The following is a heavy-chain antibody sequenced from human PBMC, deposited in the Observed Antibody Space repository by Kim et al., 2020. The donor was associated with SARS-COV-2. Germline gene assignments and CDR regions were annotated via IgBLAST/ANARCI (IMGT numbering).Heavy chain of an antibody. V-gene: IGHV4-39*01. Sequence: SETLSLTCTVSGGSISSSSYYWGWIRQPPGKGLEWIGSIYYSGSSYNNPSLKSRVTISVDTSKNQFSLKLSSVTAADTAVYYCARRSYYYGSGSYHDDWGQGTLVTVSS. D-gene: IGHD3-10*01. J-gene: IGHJ4*02. CDR3: ARRSYYYGSGSYHDD. CDR1: GGSISSSSYY. CDR2: IYYSGSS.